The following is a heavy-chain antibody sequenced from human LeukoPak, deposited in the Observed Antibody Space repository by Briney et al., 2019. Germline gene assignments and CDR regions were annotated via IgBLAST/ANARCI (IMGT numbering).Heavy chain of an antibody. CDR3: ARAPVRSYYYDSSGYGDLGYYFDY. J-gene: IGHJ4*02. CDR1: GGTFSSYA. Sequence: GASVKVSCKASGGTFSSYAISWVRQAPGQGLEWMGGIIPIFGTANYAQKFQGRVTITADESTSTAYMELSSLRSEDTAVYYCARAPVRSYYYDSSGYGDLGYYFDYWGQGTLVTVSS. CDR2: IIPIFGTA. V-gene: IGHV1-69*13. D-gene: IGHD3-22*01.